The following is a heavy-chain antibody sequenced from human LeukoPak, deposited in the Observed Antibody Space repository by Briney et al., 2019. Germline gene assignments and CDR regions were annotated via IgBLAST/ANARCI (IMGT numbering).Heavy chain of an antibody. V-gene: IGHV1-69*13. D-gene: IGHD3-10*01. J-gene: IGHJ4*02. Sequence: ASVKVSCKASGYTFTSYDISWVRQAPGQGLEWMGGIIPIFGTANYAQKFQGRVTITADESTSTAYMELSSLRSEDTAVYYCARGGISSGSYLLDYWGQGTLVTVSS. CDR3: ARGGISSGSYLLDY. CDR1: GYTFTSYD. CDR2: IIPIFGTA.